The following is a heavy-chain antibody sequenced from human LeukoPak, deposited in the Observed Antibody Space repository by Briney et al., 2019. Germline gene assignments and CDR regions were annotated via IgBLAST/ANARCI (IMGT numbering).Heavy chain of an antibody. D-gene: IGHD3-9*01. CDR1: GFTVSGTY. V-gene: IGHV3-21*01. J-gene: IGHJ4*02. Sequence: GGSLRLSCAASGFTVSGTYMAWVRQAPGKGLDWVSSISSSSSYIYYADSVKGRFTISRDNAKNSLYLQMNSLRAEDTAVYYCARDGVLRYFDWLSQKGYFDYWGQGTLVTVSS. CDR3: ARDGVLRYFDWLSQKGYFDY. CDR2: ISSSSSYI.